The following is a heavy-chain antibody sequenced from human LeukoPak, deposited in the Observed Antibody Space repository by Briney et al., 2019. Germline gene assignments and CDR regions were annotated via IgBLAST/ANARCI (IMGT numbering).Heavy chain of an antibody. J-gene: IGHJ5*02. D-gene: IGHD6-19*01. Sequence: AGVTVSCKVSGYTLTELSMHWVREAPGKGVEGMGGFDPEDGETIYAQKFQGRVTMTEDTSTDTAYMELSSLRSEDTAVYYCATDSPGIAVAGGHNWFDPWGQGTLVTVSS. CDR1: GYTLTELS. CDR3: ATDSPGIAVAGGHNWFDP. V-gene: IGHV1-24*01. CDR2: FDPEDGET.